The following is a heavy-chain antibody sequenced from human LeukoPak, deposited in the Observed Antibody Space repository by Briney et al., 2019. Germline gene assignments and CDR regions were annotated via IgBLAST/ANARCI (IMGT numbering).Heavy chain of an antibody. CDR3: AKDHVTMVRGVTKATSFDY. V-gene: IGHV3-23*01. CDR2: ISGSGGST. J-gene: IGHJ4*02. CDR1: GFTFSSYA. D-gene: IGHD3-10*01. Sequence: GGSLRLSCAASGFTFSSYAMSWDRQAPGKGLEWVSAISGSGGSTYYADSVKGRFTISRDNSKNTLYLQMNSLRAVDTAVYYCAKDHVTMVRGVTKATSFDYWGQGTLVTVSS.